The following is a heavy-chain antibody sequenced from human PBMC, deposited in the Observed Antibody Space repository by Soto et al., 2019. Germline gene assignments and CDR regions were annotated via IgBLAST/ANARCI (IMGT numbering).Heavy chain of an antibody. Sequence: HWVRQAPGKGLEWVAIILHDGNNKYYADSVKGRFTISRDNSKNTLYLQMNSLRTEDTAIYYCARDDEGGSYCDLGYWGQGTLVTVSS. D-gene: IGHD3-10*01. CDR3: ARDDEGGSYCDLGY. CDR2: ILHDGNNK. V-gene: IGHV3-30-3*01. J-gene: IGHJ4*02.